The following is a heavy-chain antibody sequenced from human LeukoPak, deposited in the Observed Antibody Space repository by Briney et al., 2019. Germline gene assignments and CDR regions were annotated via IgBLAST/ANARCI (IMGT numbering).Heavy chain of an antibody. CDR3: AKKVVVGATSPYSDFQD. J-gene: IGHJ1*01. V-gene: IGHV3-23*01. CDR2: ISGSGVTT. Sequence: GGSLRLSCVASGFTFSSYAMSWVRQAPGKGLDWVSAISGSGVTTHYAGSVKGRFSISRGNSKNTLYLQMNSLRAEDTALYYCAKKVVVGATSPYSDFQDWGQGTLVTVSS. CDR1: GFTFSSYA. D-gene: IGHD1-26*01.